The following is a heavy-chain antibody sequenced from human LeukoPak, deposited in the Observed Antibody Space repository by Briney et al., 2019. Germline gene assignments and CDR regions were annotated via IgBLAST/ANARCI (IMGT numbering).Heavy chain of an antibody. J-gene: IGHJ4*02. CDR2: ISYDGGNK. CDR1: GFTFNIYA. D-gene: IGHD3-10*01. CDR3: ARDLSMVRGAFDY. V-gene: IGHV3-30-3*01. Sequence: PGGSLRLSCAASGFTFNIYAMHRVRQAPGKGLEWVAVISYDGGNKYYADSVKGRFTISRDNSKNTLYLQMNSLRAEDTAVYYCARDLSMVRGAFDYWGQGTLVTVSS.